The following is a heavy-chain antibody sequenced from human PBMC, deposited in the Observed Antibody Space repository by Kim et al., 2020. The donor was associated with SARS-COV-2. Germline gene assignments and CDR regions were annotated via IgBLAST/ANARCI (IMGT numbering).Heavy chain of an antibody. CDR3: ARPPYWYCSGGSCWTV. J-gene: IGHJ6*02. D-gene: IGHD2-15*01. Sequence: GESLKISCKGSGYSFTSYWIGWVRQMPGKGLEWMGIIYPGDSDTRYSPSFQGQVTISADKSISTAYLQWSSLKASDTAMYYCARPPYWYCSGGSCWTVWGQGTTVTVSS. CDR2: IYPGDSDT. CDR1: GYSFTSYW. V-gene: IGHV5-51*01.